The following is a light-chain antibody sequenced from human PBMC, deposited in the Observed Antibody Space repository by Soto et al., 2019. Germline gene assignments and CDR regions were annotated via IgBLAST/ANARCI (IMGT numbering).Light chain of an antibody. J-gene: IGKJ3*01. Sequence: DIQLTQSPSTLSASVGDRVTITCRARQNIHPWLAWFQLKPGQAPKLLVYNASSLVSGVPSRFAASGSETEFTLTIDSLQPDDFATYYCQQNNFYFGRGTTGDIK. CDR1: QNIHPW. CDR2: NAS. CDR3: QQNNFY. V-gene: IGKV1-5*01.